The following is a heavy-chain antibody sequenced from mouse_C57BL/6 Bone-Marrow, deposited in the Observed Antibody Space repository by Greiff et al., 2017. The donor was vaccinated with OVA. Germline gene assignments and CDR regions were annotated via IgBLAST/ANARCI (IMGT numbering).Heavy chain of an antibody. D-gene: IGHD2-5*01. CDR1: GYTFTDYE. V-gene: IGHV1-15*01. Sequence: QVQLQQSGAELVRPGASVTLSCKASGYTFTDYEMHWVKQTPVHGLEWIGAIDPETGGPAYNQKFKGKAILTADKSSSTAYMELRSLTSEDSAVYDCTGSYSNYGDFDYWGQGTTLTVSS. CDR2: IDPETGGP. CDR3: TGSYSNYGDFDY. J-gene: IGHJ2*01.